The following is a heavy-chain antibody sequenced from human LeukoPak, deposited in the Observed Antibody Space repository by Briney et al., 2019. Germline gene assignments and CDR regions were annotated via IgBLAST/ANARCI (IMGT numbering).Heavy chain of an antibody. CDR1: GYTFTSYD. Sequence: ASVKVSCKASGYTFTSYDINWVRQATGQGLEWMGWMNPNSGNTGYAQKFQGRVTMTKNTSISTAYMELSSLRSGDTAVYYCARALSMVRGVNLFGYWGQGTLVTVSS. CDR2: MNPNSGNT. J-gene: IGHJ4*02. V-gene: IGHV1-8*01. CDR3: ARALSMVRGVNLFGY. D-gene: IGHD3-10*01.